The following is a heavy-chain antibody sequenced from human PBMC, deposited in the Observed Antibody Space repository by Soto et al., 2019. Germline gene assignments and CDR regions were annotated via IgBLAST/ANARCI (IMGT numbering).Heavy chain of an antibody. CDR1: GGSISSYY. J-gene: IGHJ3*02. Sequence: QVQLQESGPGLVKPSETLSLTCTVSGGSISSYYWSWIRQPPGKGLEWIGYSYYSGSTNYNPSLKSRVTIPVATSKNQFSLKLSSVTAADTAVYYCARVWGGYFDIWGKGTMVTVSS. D-gene: IGHD3-10*01. V-gene: IGHV4-59*01. CDR3: ARVWGGYFDI. CDR2: SYYSGST.